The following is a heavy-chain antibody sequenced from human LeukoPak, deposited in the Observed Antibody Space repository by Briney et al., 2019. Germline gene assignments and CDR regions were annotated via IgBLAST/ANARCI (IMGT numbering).Heavy chain of an antibody. Sequence: ASVKVSCKASGYTFTSYPMNWVRQGPGQGLEWMGWINPTTGNPTYAQGFTGRFDFSLDTSVSTAYLQISNLKAEDTAVYYCARDLGSYYGDWYYFDYWGQGTLVTVSS. V-gene: IGHV7-4-1*02. CDR1: GYTFTSYP. J-gene: IGHJ4*02. D-gene: IGHD1-26*01. CDR2: INPTTGNP. CDR3: ARDLGSYYGDWYYFDY.